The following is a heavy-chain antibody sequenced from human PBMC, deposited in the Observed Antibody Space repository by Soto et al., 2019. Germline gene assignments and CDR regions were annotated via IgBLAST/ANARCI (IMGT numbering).Heavy chain of an antibody. Sequence: SETLSLTCAVSGGSISSGGYSWSWIRQPPGKGLEWIGYIYHSGSTYYNPSLKSRVTISVDRSKNQFSLKLSSVTAADTAVYYCARVELITGTDVPNWFDPWGQGTLVTVSS. CDR3: ARVELITGTDVPNWFDP. V-gene: IGHV4-30-2*01. D-gene: IGHD1-20*01. CDR2: IYHSGST. CDR1: GGSISSGGYS. J-gene: IGHJ5*02.